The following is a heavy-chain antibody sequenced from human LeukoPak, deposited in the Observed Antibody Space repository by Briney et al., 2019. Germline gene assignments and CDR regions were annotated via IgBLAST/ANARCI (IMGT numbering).Heavy chain of an antibody. V-gene: IGHV4-4*07. D-gene: IGHD6-13*01. Sequence: SETLSLTCTVSGGSISSYYWSWIRQPAGKGLEWIGRIYTSGSTNYNPSLKSRVTMSVDTSKNQFSLKLSSVTAADTAVYYCAREVDPPSPIIAEAGTAIDYWGQGTLVTVSS. CDR1: GGSISSYY. J-gene: IGHJ4*02. CDR3: AREVDPPSPIIAEAGTAIDY. CDR2: IYTSGST.